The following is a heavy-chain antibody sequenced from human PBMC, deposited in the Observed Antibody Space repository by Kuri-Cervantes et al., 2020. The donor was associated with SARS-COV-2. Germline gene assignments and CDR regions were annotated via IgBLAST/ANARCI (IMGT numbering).Heavy chain of an antibody. CDR2: IYTSGST. Sequence: SETLSLTCTVSGGSISSYYWSWIRQPAGKGLEWIGCIYTSGSTNYNPSLKSRVTISVDTSKNQFSLKLSSVTAADTAVYYCAREETDSGVGTCAMNWFDPWGQGTLVTVSS. CDR1: GGSISSYY. J-gene: IGHJ5*02. V-gene: IGHV4-4*07. D-gene: IGHD2-15*01. CDR3: AREETDSGVGTCAMNWFDP.